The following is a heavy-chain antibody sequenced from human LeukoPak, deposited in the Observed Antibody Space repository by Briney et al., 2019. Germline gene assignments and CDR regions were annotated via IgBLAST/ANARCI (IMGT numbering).Heavy chain of an antibody. Sequence: ASVKVSCKASGYTFTTYYMHWMRQAPGQGPEWMGIINPRGGSTDYSQKFQDRLTMTSDTSTSTVYMELNSLRSEDTAVYFCARVGVTAATADYWGQGTLVTVSS. CDR2: INPRGGST. V-gene: IGHV1-46*01. J-gene: IGHJ4*02. D-gene: IGHD6-25*01. CDR3: ARVGVTAATADY. CDR1: GYTFTTYY.